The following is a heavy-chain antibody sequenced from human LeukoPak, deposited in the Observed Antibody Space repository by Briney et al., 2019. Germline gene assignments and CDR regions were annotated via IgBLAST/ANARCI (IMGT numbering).Heavy chain of an antibody. Sequence: ASVKVSCKVSGYTLTELYMHWVRQAPGTGPEWMGGFDPEDGETIYAQKFQGRATMTEDTSTDTAYMELSSLRSEDTAVYYCATGAAAGTVDYWGQGTLVTVSS. CDR2: FDPEDGET. J-gene: IGHJ4*02. CDR3: ATGAAAGTVDY. CDR1: GYTLTELY. V-gene: IGHV1-24*01. D-gene: IGHD6-13*01.